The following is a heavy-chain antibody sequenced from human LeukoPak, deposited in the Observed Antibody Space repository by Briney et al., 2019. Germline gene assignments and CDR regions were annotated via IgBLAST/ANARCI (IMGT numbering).Heavy chain of an antibody. Sequence: GGSLRLSCAASGFSVSNTYMSWVRQAPGKGLEWVSVIYSGDSGVSTYYAASVKGRFTISVHNSKNPLSLKMSSLSAEDTAVYFCARSAARLRYYYAMDVWGQGTTVTVCS. CDR3: ARSAARLRYYYAMDV. CDR1: GFSVSNTY. V-gene: IGHV3-53*01. CDR2: IYSGDSGVST. D-gene: IGHD6-6*01. J-gene: IGHJ6*02.